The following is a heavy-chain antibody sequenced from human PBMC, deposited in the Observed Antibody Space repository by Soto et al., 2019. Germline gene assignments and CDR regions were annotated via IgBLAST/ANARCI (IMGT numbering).Heavy chain of an antibody. V-gene: IGHV5-51*01. J-gene: IGHJ6*02. D-gene: IGHD1-7*01. CDR1: GYSFSSYW. CDR2: VYPGDSDT. Sequence: PGESLKISCKGSGYSFSSYWIAWVRQMPGKGLEWMGIVYPGDSDTGYSPSFQGQVTISADKSISTAYLQWSSLEAPDTAMYYCARHITGTFSRMDVWGQGTTVTVSS. CDR3: ARHITGTFSRMDV.